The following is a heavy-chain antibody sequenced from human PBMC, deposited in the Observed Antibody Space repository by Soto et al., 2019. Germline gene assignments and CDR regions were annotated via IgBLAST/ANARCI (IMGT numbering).Heavy chain of an antibody. V-gene: IGHV1-8*01. D-gene: IGHD1-26*01. Sequence: QVQLVQSGAEVREPGASVKVSCKASGYSFTSLDINWVRQTTGQGLEWMGWMQPSSGRTGYAQKFQGRVTITRDTSINTAYMELSSLTSDDTAFYYCARGVTAGVDYCGQGTLVTVSS. J-gene: IGHJ4*02. CDR2: MQPSSGRT. CDR1: GYSFTSLD. CDR3: ARGVTAGVDY.